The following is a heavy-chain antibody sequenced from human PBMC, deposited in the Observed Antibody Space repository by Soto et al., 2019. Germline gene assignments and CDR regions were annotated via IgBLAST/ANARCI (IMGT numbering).Heavy chain of an antibody. Sequence: SQTLSLTCAISGDSVSSNSAAWNWIRQSPSRGLEWLGRTYYRSKWYNDYAVSVKSRITINPDTSKNQFSLQLNSVTPEDTAVYYCARVANTGTPIDDAFDIWGQGTMVPVSS. CDR2: TYYRSKWYN. J-gene: IGHJ3*02. D-gene: IGHD1-7*01. CDR1: GDSVSSNSAA. V-gene: IGHV6-1*01. CDR3: ARVANTGTPIDDAFDI.